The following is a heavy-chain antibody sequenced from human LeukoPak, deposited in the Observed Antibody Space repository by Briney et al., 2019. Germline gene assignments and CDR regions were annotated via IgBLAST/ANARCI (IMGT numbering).Heavy chain of an antibody. CDR3: ARVSSSWYQDWYFDL. Sequence: SETLSLTCTVSGGSISSGSYYWSWIRQPAGKGLEWIGRIDTSGNTNYKPSLKSRVTMSADTSKKQFSLKLSSVTAADTAVYYCARVSSSWYQDWYFDLWGRGTLVTVSS. V-gene: IGHV4-61*02. CDR1: GGSISSGSYY. D-gene: IGHD6-13*01. J-gene: IGHJ2*01. CDR2: IDTSGNT.